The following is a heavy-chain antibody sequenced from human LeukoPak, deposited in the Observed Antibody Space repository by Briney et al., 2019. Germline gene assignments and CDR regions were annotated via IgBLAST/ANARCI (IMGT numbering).Heavy chain of an antibody. J-gene: IGHJ4*02. CDR2: ISGSGGST. V-gene: IGHV3-23*01. CDR1: GFTVSSNY. D-gene: IGHD1-26*01. Sequence: GESLRLSCAASGFTVSSNYMSWVRQAPGKGLEWVSAISGSGGSTYYADSVKGRFTISRDNSKNTLYLQMNSLRAEDTAVYYCAKDISGSYLYFDYWGQGTLVTVSS. CDR3: AKDISGSYLYFDY.